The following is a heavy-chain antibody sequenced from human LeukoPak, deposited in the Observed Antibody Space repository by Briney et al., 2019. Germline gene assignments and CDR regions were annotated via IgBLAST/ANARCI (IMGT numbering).Heavy chain of an antibody. CDR2: INHSGST. D-gene: IGHD3-10*01. Sequence: SETLSLTCAVYGGSFSGYYWSWIRQPPGKGLEWIGEINHSGSTNYNPSLKSRVTISVDTSKNQLSLKLSSVTAADTAVYYCARVESNGSGSYIEYWGQGTLVTVSS. CDR3: ARVESNGSGSYIEY. J-gene: IGHJ4*02. CDR1: GGSFSGYY. V-gene: IGHV4-34*01.